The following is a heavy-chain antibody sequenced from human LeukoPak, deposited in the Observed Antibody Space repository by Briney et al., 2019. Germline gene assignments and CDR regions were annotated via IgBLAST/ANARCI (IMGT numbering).Heavy chain of an antibody. Sequence: SETLSLTCTVSGDSLGSSYWSWIRQPPGKGLEWIGCIYYIGSTHYNPSLKSRVTISEDLSKNQFSLKLRSLTAADTAVYYCARVPRGVWGSYRHSYYMDVWGKGTTVTVSS. D-gene: IGHD3-16*02. CDR2: IYYIGST. J-gene: IGHJ6*03. V-gene: IGHV4-59*01. CDR3: ARVPRGVWGSYRHSYYMDV. CDR1: GDSLGSSY.